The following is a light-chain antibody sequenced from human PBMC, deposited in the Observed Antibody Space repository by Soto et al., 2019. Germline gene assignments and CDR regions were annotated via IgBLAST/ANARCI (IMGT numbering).Light chain of an antibody. J-gene: IGKJ2*01. CDR2: KAS. Sequence: DIQMTQSPSTLSASVGDRVTITCRASQSISIWLAWYQQKPGKAPKLLIHKASTLESGVPSRFSGSGSGTEFTLTISSLQPDDFATYYCQQYNSYPYTFGQGTKLEIK. CDR3: QQYNSYPYT. V-gene: IGKV1-5*03. CDR1: QSISIW.